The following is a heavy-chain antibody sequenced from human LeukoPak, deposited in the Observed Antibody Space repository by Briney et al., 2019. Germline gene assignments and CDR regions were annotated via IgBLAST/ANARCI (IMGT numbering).Heavy chain of an antibody. CDR1: GYTFTGYY. J-gene: IGHJ5*02. CDR3: ARDSGHDYYDSSGYYLNWFDP. V-gene: IGHV1-2*02. D-gene: IGHD3-22*01. CDR2: INPNSGGT. Sequence: ASVKVSCKASGYTFTGYYMHWVRQAPGQGLERMGWINPNSGGTNYAQKFQGRVTMTRDTSISTAYMELSRLRSDDTAVYYCARDSGHDYYDSSGYYLNWFDPWGQGTLVTVSS.